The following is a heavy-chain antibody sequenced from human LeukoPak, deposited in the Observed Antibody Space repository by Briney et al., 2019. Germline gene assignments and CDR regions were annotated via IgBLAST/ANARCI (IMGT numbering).Heavy chain of an antibody. CDR1: GFTFTSPA. CDR3: AASPDYYDSSGYSYYFDY. J-gene: IGHJ4*02. CDR2: IVVGSGNT. V-gene: IGHV1-58*01. D-gene: IGHD3-22*01. Sequence: TSVKVSCTASGFTFTSPAVQWVRQARGQRLEWIGWIVVGSGNTNYAQKFQERVTITRDMSTSTAYMELSSLRSEDTAVYYCAASPDYYDSSGYSYYFDYWGQGTLVTVSS.